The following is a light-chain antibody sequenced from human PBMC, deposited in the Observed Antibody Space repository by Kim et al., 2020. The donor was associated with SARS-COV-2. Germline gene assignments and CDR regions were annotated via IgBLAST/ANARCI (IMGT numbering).Light chain of an antibody. V-gene: IGLV3-1*01. J-gene: IGLJ2*01. Sequence: SYELTQPPSVSVSPGQTVSITCSGDKLEDKNTCWYKQKPGQSPVMVIYQNAKRAPGIPERFSGSNSGNTATLTISGAQAIDEADYYCQAWDSSTVIFGGGTQLTVL. CDR3: QAWDSSTVI. CDR2: QNA. CDR1: KLEDKN.